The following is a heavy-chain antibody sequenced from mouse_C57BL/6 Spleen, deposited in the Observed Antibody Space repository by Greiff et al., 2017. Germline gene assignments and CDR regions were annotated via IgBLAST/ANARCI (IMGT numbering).Heavy chain of an antibody. CDR2: INPSTGGT. CDR3: ARRRGDYLWFAY. CDR1: GYSFTGYY. D-gene: IGHD2-4*01. V-gene: IGHV1-42*01. J-gene: IGHJ3*01. Sequence: EVKLQQSGPELVKPGASVKISCKASGYSFTGYYMNWVKQSPEKSLEWIGEINPSTGGTTYNQKVKAKATLTVDKSSSTAYMQLKSLTSEDSAVYYCARRRGDYLWFAYWGQGTLVTVSA.